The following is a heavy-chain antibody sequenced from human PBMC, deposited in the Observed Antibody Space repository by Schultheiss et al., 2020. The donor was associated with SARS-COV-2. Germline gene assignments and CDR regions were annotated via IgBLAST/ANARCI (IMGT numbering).Heavy chain of an antibody. CDR3: ARARIAVVWGYYYGMDV. CDR1: GDSVSSNSAA. J-gene: IGHJ6*02. D-gene: IGHD6-19*01. CDR2: TYYKSKWYN. V-gene: IGHV6-1*01. Sequence: SQTLSLTCAISGDSVSSNSAAWNWIRQSPSRGLEWLGRTYYKSKWYNDYAESVKSRITINPDTSKNQFSLQLNSVTPEDTAVYYCARARIAVVWGYYYGMDVWGQGTTVTVSS.